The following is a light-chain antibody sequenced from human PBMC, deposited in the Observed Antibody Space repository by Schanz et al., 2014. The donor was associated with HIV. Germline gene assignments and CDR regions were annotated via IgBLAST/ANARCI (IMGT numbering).Light chain of an antibody. CDR2: GAS. V-gene: IGKV3-15*01. Sequence: EIVMTQSPATLSVSPGETATLSCRASQSVRSNLAWYQQKGGQVPRLLIHGASTRATGIPARFSGSGSGTDFTLTISRLEPEDFAVYYCQQYSRSPRTFGQGTKVEIK. J-gene: IGKJ1*01. CDR3: QQYSRSPRT. CDR1: QSVRSN.